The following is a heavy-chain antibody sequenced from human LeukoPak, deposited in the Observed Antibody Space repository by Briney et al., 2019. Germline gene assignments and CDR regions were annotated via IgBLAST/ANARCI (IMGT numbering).Heavy chain of an antibody. Sequence: GASVKVSCKASEDTFTGYYIHWVRQAPGQGLEWMGWISAYNGNTNYAQKLQGRVTMTTDTSTSTAYMELRSLRSDDTAVYYCARDDTTYYYGSGSSFDYWGQGTLVTVSS. J-gene: IGHJ4*02. V-gene: IGHV1-18*04. D-gene: IGHD3-10*01. CDR2: ISAYNGNT. CDR1: EDTFTGYY. CDR3: ARDDTTYYYGSGSSFDY.